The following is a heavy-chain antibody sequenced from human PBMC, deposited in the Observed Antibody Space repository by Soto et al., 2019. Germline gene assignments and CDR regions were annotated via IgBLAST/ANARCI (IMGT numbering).Heavy chain of an antibody. D-gene: IGHD2-8*01. CDR1: GGSISSGGYS. CDR2: IYHSGST. V-gene: IGHV4-30-2*01. Sequence: QLQLQESGSGLVKPSQTLSLTCAVSGGSISSGGYSWSWIRQPPGKGLEWIGYIYHSGSTYYNPSLRSRVTISVDRSKNQFSRKLSSVTAADTAVYYCARWWMYDPRFDPWGQGTLVTVSS. CDR3: ARWWMYDPRFDP. J-gene: IGHJ5*02.